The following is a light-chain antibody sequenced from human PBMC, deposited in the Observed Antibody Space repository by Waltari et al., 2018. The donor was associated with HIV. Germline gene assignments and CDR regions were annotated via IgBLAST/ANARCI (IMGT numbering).Light chain of an antibody. J-gene: IGKJ2*01. V-gene: IGKV1-12*01. CDR3: QQANSFPHS. CDR1: QAISNW. Sequence: DIKVTQSPSSVSASVGDRITITCRASQAISNWLAWYQQKPGKAPKLLIYAATILQRGVPSRFSGSGSGTDFTLTISSLQPEDSATYYCQQANSFPHSFGQGTKLQIK. CDR2: AAT.